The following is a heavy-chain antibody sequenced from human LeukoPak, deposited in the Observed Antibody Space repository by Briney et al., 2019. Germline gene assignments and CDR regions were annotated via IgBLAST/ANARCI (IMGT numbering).Heavy chain of an antibody. CDR1: GLTFSSYS. CDR3: AKIPFGFLPYYFDY. J-gene: IGHJ4*02. Sequence: GGSLRLSCAASGLTFSSYSMNWVRQAPGKGLEWVSYISSSSSTIYYADSVKGRFTISRDNAKNSLYLQMNSLRAEDTAVYYCAKIPFGFLPYYFDYWGQGTLVTVSS. V-gene: IGHV3-48*01. CDR2: ISSSSSTI. D-gene: IGHD3-3*01.